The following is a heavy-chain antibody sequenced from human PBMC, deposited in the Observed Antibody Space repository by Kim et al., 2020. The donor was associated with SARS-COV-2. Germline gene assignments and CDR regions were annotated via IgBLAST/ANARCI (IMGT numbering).Heavy chain of an antibody. V-gene: IGHV1-69*13. CDR3: AIPWAPGTY. D-gene: IGHD3-10*01. J-gene: IGHJ4*02. CDR2: TIPMSGTA. Sequence: SVKVSCKASGGTFSGLAINWVRQAPGQRLEWMGGTIPMSGTAYFTQKFQGRVTMTADDSTSTAYMELRSLRFDDTAVYYCAIPWAPGTYWGQGTLVTVS. CDR1: GGTFSGLA.